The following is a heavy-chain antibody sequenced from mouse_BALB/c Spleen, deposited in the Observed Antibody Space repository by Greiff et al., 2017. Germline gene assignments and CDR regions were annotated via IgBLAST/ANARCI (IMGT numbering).Heavy chain of an antibody. Sequence: EVKLMESGGGLVQPKGSLKLSCAASGFTFNTYAMNWVRQAPGKGLEWVARIRSKSNNYATYYADSVKDRFTISRDDSQSMLYLQMNNLKTEDTAMYYCVREVRRGSYFDYWGQGTTLTVSS. CDR3: VREVRRGSYFDY. V-gene: IGHV10-1*02. J-gene: IGHJ2*01. CDR1: GFTFNTYA. CDR2: IRSKSNNYAT. D-gene: IGHD2-14*01.